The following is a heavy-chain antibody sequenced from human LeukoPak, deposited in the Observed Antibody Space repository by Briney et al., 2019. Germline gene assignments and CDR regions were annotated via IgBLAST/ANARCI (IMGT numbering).Heavy chain of an antibody. CDR3: ARAARWFDP. J-gene: IGHJ5*02. CDR1: GGSISSSSYY. V-gene: IGHV4-39*07. Sequence: SETLSLTCTVSGGSISSSSYYWGWIRQPPGKGLEWIGSIYYSGRTYYNPSLKSRVTISVDTSKNQFSLKLSSVTAADTAVYYCARAARWFDPWGQGTLVTVSS. CDR2: IYYSGRT.